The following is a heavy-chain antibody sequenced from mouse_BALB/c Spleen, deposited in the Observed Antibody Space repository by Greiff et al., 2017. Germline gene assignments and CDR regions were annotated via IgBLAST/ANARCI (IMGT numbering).Heavy chain of an antibody. Sequence: VQLQQSGAELVKPGASVKLSCKASGYTFTSYWMHWVKQRPGQGLEWIGEINPSNGRTNYNEKFKSKATLTVDKSSSTAYMQLSSLTSEDSAVYYCARVGSSGYLDYWGQGTSVTVSS. V-gene: IGHV1S81*02. J-gene: IGHJ4*01. CDR1: GYTFTSYW. CDR3: ARVGSSGYLDY. D-gene: IGHD3-1*01. CDR2: INPSNGRT.